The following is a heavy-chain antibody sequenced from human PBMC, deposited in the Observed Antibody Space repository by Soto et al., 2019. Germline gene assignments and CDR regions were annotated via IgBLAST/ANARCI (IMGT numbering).Heavy chain of an antibody. CDR2: IYYSGST. Sequence: SETLSLTCTVSGGSISSGDYYWIWIRQPPGKGLEWIGYIYYSGSTYYNPSLKSRVTISVDTSKNQFSLKLSSVTAADTAVYYCAREAMATASIDYWGQGTLVSVSS. CDR1: GGSISSGDYY. CDR3: AREAMATASIDY. J-gene: IGHJ4*02. D-gene: IGHD1-1*01. V-gene: IGHV4-30-4*01.